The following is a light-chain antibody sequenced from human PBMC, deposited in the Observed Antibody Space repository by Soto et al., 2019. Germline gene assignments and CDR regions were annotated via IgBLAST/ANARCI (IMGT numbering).Light chain of an antibody. Sequence: EIVLAQSPGTLSLSPGERATLSCRASQSVTSTYLSWYQQKPGQAPRLLFYAASSRAMGVPDRFTGSGSGTDFTLTINRLEPEDFAVYYCQHYGRSPTFGPGTKV. CDR3: QHYGRSPT. CDR2: AAS. V-gene: IGKV3-20*01. J-gene: IGKJ1*01. CDR1: QSVTSTY.